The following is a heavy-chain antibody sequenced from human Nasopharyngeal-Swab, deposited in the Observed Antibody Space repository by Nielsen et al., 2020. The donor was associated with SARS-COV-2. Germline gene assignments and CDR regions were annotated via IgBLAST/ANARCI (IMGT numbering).Heavy chain of an antibody. V-gene: IGHV3-53*01. Sequence: GASLKISCAASGFTVSSNYMSWVRQAPGKGLEWVSVIYSGGSTYHADSVKGRFTISRDNSKNTLYLQMNSLRAEDTAVYYCARDGQSYGMDVWGQGTTVTVSS. CDR2: IYSGGST. J-gene: IGHJ6*02. CDR1: GFTVSSNY. CDR3: ARDGQSYGMDV.